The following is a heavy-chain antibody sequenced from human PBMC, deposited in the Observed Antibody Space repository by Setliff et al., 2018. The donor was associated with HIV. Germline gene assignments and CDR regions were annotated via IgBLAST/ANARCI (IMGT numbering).Heavy chain of an antibody. CDR1: RFDFNNYW. CDR2: INQDGNEK. J-gene: IGHJ6*02. V-gene: IGHV3-7*01. CDR3: ARKLQPGYGMDV. D-gene: IGHD5-18*01. Sequence: GGSLRLSCAASRFDFNNYWMIWVRQAPGKGLEWVANINQDGNEKNYVDSVKGRFTISRDNIKNSLYLQMDSLRAEDTTVYYCARKLQPGYGMDVWGQGTTVTVSS.